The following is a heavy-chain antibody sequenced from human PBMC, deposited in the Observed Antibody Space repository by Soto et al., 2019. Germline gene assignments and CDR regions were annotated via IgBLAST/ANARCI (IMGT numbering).Heavy chain of an antibody. J-gene: IGHJ3*02. V-gene: IGHV3-23*01. CDR1: GFTFSTYA. CDR2: ISAGGGST. Sequence: PGGFLRLSCAASGFTFSTYAMSWVRQAPGKGLEWASAISAGGGSTYYADSVKGRFTISRDNFINTLYLQMNSLRTEDTAVYYCAHPRGYGVFDAYDIWGQGAMVTVSS. CDR3: AHPRGYGVFDAYDI. D-gene: IGHD4-17*01.